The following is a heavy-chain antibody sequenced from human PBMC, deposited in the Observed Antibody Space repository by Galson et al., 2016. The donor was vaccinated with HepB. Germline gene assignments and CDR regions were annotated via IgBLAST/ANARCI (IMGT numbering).Heavy chain of an antibody. CDR2: ISGSGRRT. J-gene: IGHJ6*02. D-gene: IGHD6-6*01. CDR1: GFTFRKYA. Sequence: SLRLSCAASGFTFRKYALSWVRRAPGEGLEWVSAISGSGRRTHYADSVKGRFTISRDNSKNTPYLQMNSLRAEDTAVYYCAKEEEEPAPPPHYYYYYGMDVWGQGTAVTVSS. V-gene: IGHV3-23*01. CDR3: AKEEEEPAPPPHYYYYYGMDV.